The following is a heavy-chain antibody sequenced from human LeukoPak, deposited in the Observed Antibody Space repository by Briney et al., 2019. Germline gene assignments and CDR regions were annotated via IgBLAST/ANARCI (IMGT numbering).Heavy chain of an antibody. Sequence: GGSLRLSCAASGFNFSAYSMNWVRQAPGKGLEWVANIKQDGSEKYYVDSVKGRFTISRDNAKNSLYLQMNSLRAEDTAVYYCARIRRGWSQNWDYWGQGTLVTVSS. D-gene: IGHD6-19*01. CDR3: ARIRRGWSQNWDY. CDR2: IKQDGSEK. J-gene: IGHJ4*02. V-gene: IGHV3-7*01. CDR1: GFNFSAYS.